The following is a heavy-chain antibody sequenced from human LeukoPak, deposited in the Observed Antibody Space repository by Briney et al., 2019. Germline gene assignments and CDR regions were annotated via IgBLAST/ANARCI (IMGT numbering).Heavy chain of an antibody. CDR2: IIPILGIA. J-gene: IGHJ4*02. CDR1: GGTFSSYA. D-gene: IGHD4-17*01. CDR3: ASLDYGDYDVSPRFDY. Sequence: SVKVSCKASGGTFSSYAISWVRQAPGQGLKWMGRIIPILGIANYAQKFQGRVTITADKSTSTAYMELSSLRSEDTAVYYCASLDYGDYDVSPRFDYWGQGTLVTVSS. V-gene: IGHV1-69*04.